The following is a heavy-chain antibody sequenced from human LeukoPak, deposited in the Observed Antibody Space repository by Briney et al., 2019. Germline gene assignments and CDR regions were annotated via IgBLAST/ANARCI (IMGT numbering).Heavy chain of an antibody. V-gene: IGHV1-2*02. J-gene: IGHJ4*02. CDR3: ARGKVSSGIQVWLPSY. CDR2: INPNSGGT. CDR1: GYTFTGYS. Sequence: ASVKVSCKASGYTFTGYSIHWVRQAPGQGLEWIGWINPNSGGTNYAQKFQGRVTMTRDTSISTAYMELSRLRSDDTAVYYCARGKVSSGIQVWLPSYWGQGTLVTVSS. D-gene: IGHD5-18*01.